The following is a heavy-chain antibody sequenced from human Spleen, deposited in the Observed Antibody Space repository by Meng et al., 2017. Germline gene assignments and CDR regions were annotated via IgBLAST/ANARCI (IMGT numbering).Heavy chain of an antibody. Sequence: QGQLQQWGAGLLKPSETLSLTCVVSGGSFSDYYWSWIRQPPGKGLEWIGEINHSGSTNYNPSLESRATISVDTSQKKLSLKLTSVTAADSAVYYCARGPTTTAHDFDYWGQGTLVTVSS. CDR1: GGSFSDYY. CDR3: ARGPTTTAHDFDY. CDR2: INHSGST. V-gene: IGHV4-34*01. D-gene: IGHD4-11*01. J-gene: IGHJ4*02.